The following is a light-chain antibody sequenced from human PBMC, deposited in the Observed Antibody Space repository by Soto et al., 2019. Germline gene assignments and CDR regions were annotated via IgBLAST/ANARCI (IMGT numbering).Light chain of an antibody. CDR3: QQYGDSPRS. Sequence: EIVLTHSPGTLSLSPWEIATLSCRASRSLSSDYLAWYQQKPGQAPRLLFYHASRRATGTPDRFSVSGSGTDFTLTISRLEPGDFAVYYCQQYGDSPRSFGQGTKVDIK. CDR2: HAS. J-gene: IGKJ1*01. CDR1: RSLSSDY. V-gene: IGKV3-20*01.